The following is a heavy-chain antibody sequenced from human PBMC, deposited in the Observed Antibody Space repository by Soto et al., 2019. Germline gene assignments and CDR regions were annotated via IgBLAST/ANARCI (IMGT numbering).Heavy chain of an antibody. Sequence: GGSLRLSCAASGFTFSSFAMYWVRQAPGEGLEWLAVISYDGSKKYYADSVRGRFTISRDNSENTLYLQMNGLRSEDTAVYYCTRDMDYGDRAFGDYWGQGTLVTVSS. J-gene: IGHJ4*02. CDR2: ISYDGSKK. D-gene: IGHD4-17*01. CDR3: TRDMDYGDRAFGDY. V-gene: IGHV3-30*04. CDR1: GFTFSSFA.